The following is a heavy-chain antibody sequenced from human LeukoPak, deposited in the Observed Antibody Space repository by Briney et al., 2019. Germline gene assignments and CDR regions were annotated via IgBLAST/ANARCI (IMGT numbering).Heavy chain of an antibody. V-gene: IGHV3-53*05. CDR1: GFTVSSSY. J-gene: IGHJ4*02. CDR2: IYAGGTT. D-gene: IGHD1-26*01. CDR3: ATNGYSGTYNRYFDS. Sequence: GGSLRLSCAAFGFTVSSSYMSWVRQAPGKGLEWVSVIYAGGTTYYPDSVKGRFTISRDNSKNTLYLQMDSLRSEDTAVYYCATNGYSGTYNRYFDSWGQGTLVTVSS.